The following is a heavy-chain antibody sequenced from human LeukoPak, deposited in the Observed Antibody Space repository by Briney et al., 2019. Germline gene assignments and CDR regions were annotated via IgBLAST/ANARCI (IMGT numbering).Heavy chain of an antibody. V-gene: IGHV3-74*01. J-gene: IGHJ4*02. CDR3: VSFYETY. Sequence: PGGSLRLSCVASGNSLMHWVRQAPGEGLVWVSHINSDGSWTSYADSVKGRFTISKDNAKNTVYLQMNSLRAEDTAVYYCVSFYETYWGRGTLVTVSS. CDR2: INSDGSWT. CDR1: GNSL. D-gene: IGHD2/OR15-2a*01.